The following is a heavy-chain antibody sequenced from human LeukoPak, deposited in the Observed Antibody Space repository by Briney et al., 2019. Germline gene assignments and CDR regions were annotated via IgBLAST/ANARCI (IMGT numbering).Heavy chain of an antibody. CDR1: GFTFSGYA. V-gene: IGHV3-30*04. CDR2: ISYNGNYE. J-gene: IGHJ4*02. CDR3: SSASSGQPDY. D-gene: IGHD1-1*01. Sequence: GGSLRLSCAASGFTFSGYAMHWVRQAPGKGLDWVALISYNGNYEDYAQSVKGRFTIFRDNSKNTLFLQMNSLRPEDTAVYYCSSASSGQPDYWGQGTLVTVSS.